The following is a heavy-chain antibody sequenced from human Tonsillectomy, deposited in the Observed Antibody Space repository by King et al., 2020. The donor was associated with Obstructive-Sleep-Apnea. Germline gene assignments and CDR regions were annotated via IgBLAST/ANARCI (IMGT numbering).Heavy chain of an antibody. Sequence: VQLVESGGGLVQPGRSLRLSCAASGFTFDDYAMHWVRHAPGKGLEWVSGITWNSGSLGYAESVKGRFTISRDNAKNSLYLQMNSLRAEDTALYYCAKGGGYYYGSGSYFFDYWGQGTLVTVSS. CDR2: ITWNSGSL. CDR3: AKGGGYYYGSGSYFFDY. J-gene: IGHJ4*02. V-gene: IGHV3-9*01. D-gene: IGHD3-10*01. CDR1: GFTFDDYA.